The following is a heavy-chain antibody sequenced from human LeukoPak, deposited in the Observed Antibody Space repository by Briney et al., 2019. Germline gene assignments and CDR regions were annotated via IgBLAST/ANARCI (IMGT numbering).Heavy chain of an antibody. CDR1: GFTFSIYV. CDR2: ISSNGGST. V-gene: IGHV3-64*01. CDR3: ARTPYSSSWYSLGFDY. J-gene: IGHJ4*02. D-gene: IGHD6-13*01. Sequence: GGSLRLSCAASGFTFSIYVMHWVRQAPGKGLEYVSAISSNGGSTYYANSVKGRFTISRGNSKNTLYLQMGSLRADDMAVYYCARTPYSSSWYSLGFDYWGQGTLVTVSS.